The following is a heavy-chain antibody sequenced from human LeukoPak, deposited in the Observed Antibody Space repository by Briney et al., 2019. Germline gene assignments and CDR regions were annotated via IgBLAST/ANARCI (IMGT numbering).Heavy chain of an antibody. CDR1: GGSVSSGSYY. CDR2: IYYSGST. D-gene: IGHD3-22*01. Sequence: PSETLSLTCTVSGGSVSSGSYYWSWIRQPPGKGLEWIGYIYYSGSTNYNPSLKSRVTISVDTSKNQFSLKLSSVTAADTAVYYCARRYYDSSGYSHYWYFDLWGRGTLVTVSS. CDR3: ARRYYDSSGYSHYWYFDL. J-gene: IGHJ2*01. V-gene: IGHV4-61*01.